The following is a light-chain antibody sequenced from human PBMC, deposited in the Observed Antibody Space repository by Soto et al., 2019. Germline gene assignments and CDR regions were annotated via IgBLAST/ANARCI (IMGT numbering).Light chain of an antibody. CDR2: DVS. V-gene: IGLV2-14*01. CDR1: STDVSSYNY. CDR3: SSWDDRSATLV. Sequence: QSVLTKPASVSGSPGQSITISCTATSTDVSSYNYVYWYQQHQGKAPKLMIYDVSNRPSGVPDRFSGSKSGSSAYLAISGLRSEDEAVYYCSSWDDRSATLVFGGGTK. J-gene: IGLJ2*01.